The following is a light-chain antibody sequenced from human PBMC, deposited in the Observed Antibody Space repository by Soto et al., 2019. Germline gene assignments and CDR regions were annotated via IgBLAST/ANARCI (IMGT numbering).Light chain of an antibody. CDR3: ASWDDSLNGVV. CDR1: SSNIGSNT. V-gene: IGLV1-44*01. CDR2: SND. Sequence: QSVLTQPPSASGTPGQRVTISCSGSSSNIGSNTVNWYQQLPGTAPKLLIHSNDQRTSGVPDRFSGSKSGTSASLAISGLQSEDEADYYCASWDDSLNGVVFGGGTKLTVL. J-gene: IGLJ3*02.